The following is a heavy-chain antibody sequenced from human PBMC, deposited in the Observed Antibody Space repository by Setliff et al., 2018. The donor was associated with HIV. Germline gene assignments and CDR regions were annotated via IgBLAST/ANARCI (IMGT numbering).Heavy chain of an antibody. D-gene: IGHD3-10*01. J-gene: IGHJ4*02. CDR3: ARRRRRGGDVDY. CDR2: IYYSGNT. Sequence: SETLSLTCNVSGDSINSVSYNWAWIRQPPGKGLEWVGSIYYSGNTYYNPALKSRLTISIDTSKNHFSLKLTSVTAADTALYYCARRRRRGGDVDYWGQGTLGTVSS. V-gene: IGHV4-39*02. CDR1: GDSINSVSYN.